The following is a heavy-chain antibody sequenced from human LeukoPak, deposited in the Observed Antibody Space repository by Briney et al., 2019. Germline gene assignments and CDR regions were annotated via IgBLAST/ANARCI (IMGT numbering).Heavy chain of an antibody. CDR1: GFTFSSYW. CDR2: INSDGSST. Sequence: GGSLRLSCAASGFTFSSYWMHWVRQAPGKGVVWVSRINSDGSSTSYADSVKGRFTISRDNAKNTLYLQMNSLRAEDTAVYYCARDGRDYGSGSTDYWGQGTLVTASS. D-gene: IGHD3-10*01. J-gene: IGHJ4*02. CDR3: ARDGRDYGSGSTDY. V-gene: IGHV3-74*01.